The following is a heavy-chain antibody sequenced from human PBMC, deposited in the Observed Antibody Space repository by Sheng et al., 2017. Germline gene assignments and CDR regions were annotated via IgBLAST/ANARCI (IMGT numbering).Heavy chain of an antibody. Sequence: VQLEESGGGLVQSGGSLRLSCAASGFTVSNNYMSWVRQAPGKGLEWVSVIYRGGSTYYADSVRGRFTISRDNSKNTLYLQMNSLRAEDTAVYYCARDHGDYWGQGTLVTVSS. CDR1: GFTVSNNY. J-gene: IGHJ4*02. V-gene: IGHV3-66*01. CDR2: IYRGGST. CDR3: ARDHGDY.